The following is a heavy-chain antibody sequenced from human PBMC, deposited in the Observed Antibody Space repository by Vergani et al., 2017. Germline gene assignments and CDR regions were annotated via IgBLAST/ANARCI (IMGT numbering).Heavy chain of an antibody. J-gene: IGHJ6*03. CDR2: ISYDGDTT. CDR1: GFRFSDYG. D-gene: IGHD2-15*01. CDR3: ARGPAVVQGHYIYYYSYFMDV. Sequence: HVQMVESGGGVVQPGRSLRLSCAVSGFRFSDYGMHWVRQAPGRGLEWVALISYDGDTTYYEDSVKGRFTISRDNSKNTLFLQMHSLRVEDTAVYYCARGPAVVQGHYIYYYSYFMDVWGKGTTVTVSS. V-gene: IGHV3-30*03.